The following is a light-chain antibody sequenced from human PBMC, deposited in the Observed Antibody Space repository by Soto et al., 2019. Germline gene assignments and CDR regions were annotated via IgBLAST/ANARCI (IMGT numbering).Light chain of an antibody. CDR3: QQYNTFPYT. Sequence: DIQMTQSPSTLSASVGDRVTITCRASQSIATWLAWYQQKPGKAPKVLIFRASTLESGVPSTFSGSGSGTEFTLTISSLQPDDFATYFCQQYNTFPYTFGQGTKLEIE. V-gene: IGKV1-5*03. CDR2: RAS. CDR1: QSIATW. J-gene: IGKJ2*01.